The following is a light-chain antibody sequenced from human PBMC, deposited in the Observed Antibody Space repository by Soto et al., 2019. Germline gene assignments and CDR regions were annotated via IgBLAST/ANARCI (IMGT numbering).Light chain of an antibody. CDR2: GNT. CDR1: SSDIGAGFD. CDR3: QSYENSRTGFYV. J-gene: IGLJ1*01. V-gene: IGLV1-40*01. Sequence: QSVLTQPPSVSGAPGQRVTISCTGSSSDIGAGFDVHWYQHLPGTAPKLLIYGNTNRPSGVPGRCSGSKSGTSASLVITGLQAEDEADYYCQSYENSRTGFYVVGTGTKLTVL.